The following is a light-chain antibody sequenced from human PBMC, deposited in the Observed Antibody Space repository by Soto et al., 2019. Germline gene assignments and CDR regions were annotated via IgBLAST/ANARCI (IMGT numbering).Light chain of an antibody. Sequence: QSVLAQPPSASGTPGQRVTICCSGGSSNIGTNAVNWYQQLPGTAPKLLIYNNNQRPSGVPDRFSGSKSGTSASLAISGLQSEDEADYYCAAWDDSLNGYVFGTGTKVTAL. CDR1: SSNIGTNA. J-gene: IGLJ1*01. CDR3: AAWDDSLNGYV. CDR2: NNN. V-gene: IGLV1-44*01.